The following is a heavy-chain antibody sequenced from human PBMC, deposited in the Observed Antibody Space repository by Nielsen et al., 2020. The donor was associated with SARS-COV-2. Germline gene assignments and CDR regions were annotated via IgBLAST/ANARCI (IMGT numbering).Heavy chain of an antibody. CDR1: GYTFTSYD. J-gene: IGHJ6*02. V-gene: IGHV1-8*01. CDR2: MNPNSGNT. D-gene: IGHD6-19*01. CDR3: ARAVRIAVAGNYYYGMDV. Sequence: ASVKVSCKASGYTFTSYDINWVRRATGQGLEWMGWMNPNSGNTGYAQKFQGRVTMTRNTSISTAYMELSSLRSEDTAVYYCARAVRIAVAGNYYYGMDVWGQGTTVTVSS.